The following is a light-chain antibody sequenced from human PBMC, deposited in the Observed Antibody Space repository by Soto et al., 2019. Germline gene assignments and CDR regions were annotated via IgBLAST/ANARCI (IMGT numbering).Light chain of an antibody. J-gene: IGKJ1*01. CDR1: QSVSSN. V-gene: IGKV3-15*01. CDR2: GAS. Sequence: EIVMTQSPATLSVSPGGRATLSCRASQSVSSNLAWYQQKPGQAPRLLIYGASARATGIPARFSGSGSGTEFTLTISSLQSGDFAVYYCQQYNNRWTFGQGTKVDIK. CDR3: QQYNNRWT.